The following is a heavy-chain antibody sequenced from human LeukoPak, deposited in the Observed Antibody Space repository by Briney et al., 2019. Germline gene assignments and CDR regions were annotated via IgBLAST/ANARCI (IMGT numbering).Heavy chain of an antibody. D-gene: IGHD5-24*01. V-gene: IGHV3-11*01. CDR2: ISSSGNTI. J-gene: IGHJ4*02. CDR1: GCSFSDYY. CDR3: ARDPYDGYRYFDY. Sequence: PGGSLRLSCAASGCSFSDYYMSWIRQAPGKGLGLVSYISSSGNTIYYADSLMSRFTISRDNANNSLYLQMNSLRAEDTAVYYCARDPYDGYRYFDYWGQGTLVTVSS.